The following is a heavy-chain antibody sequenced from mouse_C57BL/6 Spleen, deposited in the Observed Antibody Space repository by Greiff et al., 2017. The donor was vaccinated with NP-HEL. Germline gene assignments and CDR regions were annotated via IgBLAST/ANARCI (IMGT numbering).Heavy chain of an antibody. D-gene: IGHD1-1*01. CDR1: GYTFTDYE. V-gene: IGHV1-15*01. CDR2: IDPETGGT. Sequence: VQLQQSGAELVRPGASVTLSCKASGYTFTDYEMHWVKQTPVHGLEWIGAIDPETGGTAYNQKFKGKAILTADTSSSTAYMELRSLTSEDSAVYYCTREYYYGSSPFAYWGQGTLVTVSA. J-gene: IGHJ3*01. CDR3: TREYYYGSSPFAY.